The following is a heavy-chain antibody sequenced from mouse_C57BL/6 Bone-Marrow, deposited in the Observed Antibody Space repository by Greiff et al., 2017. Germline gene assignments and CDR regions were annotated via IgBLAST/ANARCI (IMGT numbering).Heavy chain of an antibody. D-gene: IGHD1-2*01. V-gene: IGHV1-69*01. Sequence: QVQLQQPGAELVMPGASVKLSCKASGYTFTSYWMHWVKQRPGQGLEWIGEIDPSDSYTNYNQKFKGKSTLTVDKSSSTAYMQLSSLTSEDSAVYDCAREDGPEYYFDYWGQGTTLTVSS. CDR3: AREDGPEYYFDY. CDR2: IDPSDSYT. CDR1: GYTFTSYW. J-gene: IGHJ2*01.